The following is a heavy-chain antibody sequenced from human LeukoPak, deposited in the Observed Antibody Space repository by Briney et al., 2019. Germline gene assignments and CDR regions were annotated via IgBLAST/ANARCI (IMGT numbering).Heavy chain of an antibody. Sequence: ETEGSLRLSCAASGFTFSSYAMSWVRQAPGKGLEWVSAISGSGGSTYYADSVKGRFTISRDNVQNTLYLQMNSLRAEDTAVYYCARDVAGAGSYWGQGTLVTVSS. CDR2: ISGSGGST. J-gene: IGHJ4*02. CDR3: ARDVAGAGSY. CDR1: GFTFSSYA. D-gene: IGHD3-10*01. V-gene: IGHV3-23*01.